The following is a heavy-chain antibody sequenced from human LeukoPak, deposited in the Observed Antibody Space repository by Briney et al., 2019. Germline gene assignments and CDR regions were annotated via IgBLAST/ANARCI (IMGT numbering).Heavy chain of an antibody. CDR2: IYYSGST. V-gene: IGHV4-59*12. Sequence: TSETLSLTCTVSGGSISSYYWSWIRQPPGKGLEWIGYIYYSGSTNYNPSLKSRVTISVDTSKNQFSLKLSSVTAADTAVYYCARGGPTYYYDSSGYYYRLYYFDYWGQGTLVTVSS. D-gene: IGHD3-22*01. J-gene: IGHJ4*02. CDR1: GGSISSYY. CDR3: ARGGPTYYYDSSGYYYRLYYFDY.